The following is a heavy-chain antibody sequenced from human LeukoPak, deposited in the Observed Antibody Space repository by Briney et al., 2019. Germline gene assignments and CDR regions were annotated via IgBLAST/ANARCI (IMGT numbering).Heavy chain of an antibody. D-gene: IGHD3-9*01. Sequence: SETLSLTCTVSGGSISSYYWSWIRQPPGKGLEWIGEINHSGSTNYNPSLKSRVTISVDTSKNQFSLKLSSVTAADTAVHYCARGQLKRYFDWGDWFDPWGQGTLVTVSS. CDR3: ARGQLKRYFDWGDWFDP. V-gene: IGHV4-34*01. CDR2: INHSGST. CDR1: GGSISSYY. J-gene: IGHJ5*02.